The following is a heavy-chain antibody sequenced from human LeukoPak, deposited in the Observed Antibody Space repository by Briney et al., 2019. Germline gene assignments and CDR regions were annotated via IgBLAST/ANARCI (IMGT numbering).Heavy chain of an antibody. CDR3: ARERVFGVAIIRRRGIDY. Sequence: SQTLSLTCAISGDSVSSNSAAWNWIRQSPSRGLEWLGRTYYRSKWYNDYAVSEKSRITINPDTSKNQFSLQLNSVTPEDTAVYYCARERVFGVAIIRRRGIDYWGQGTLVTVSS. V-gene: IGHV6-1*01. CDR2: TYYRSKWYN. D-gene: IGHD3-3*01. J-gene: IGHJ4*02. CDR1: GDSVSSNSAA.